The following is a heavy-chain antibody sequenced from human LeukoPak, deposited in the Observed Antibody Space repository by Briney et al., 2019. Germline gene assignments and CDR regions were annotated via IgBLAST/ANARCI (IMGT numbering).Heavy chain of an antibody. CDR3: AKDRNAYSSGWYDY. D-gene: IGHD6-19*01. Sequence: PGGSLRLSCAASGFTFSNYAMSWVRQAPGKGLEWVSGISGSGGSTYYADSVKGRFTISRDNSKNTLYLQMNSLRAEDTAIYYCAKDRNAYSSGWYDYWGQGTLVTVSS. J-gene: IGHJ4*02. V-gene: IGHV3-23*01. CDR1: GFTFSNYA. CDR2: ISGSGGST.